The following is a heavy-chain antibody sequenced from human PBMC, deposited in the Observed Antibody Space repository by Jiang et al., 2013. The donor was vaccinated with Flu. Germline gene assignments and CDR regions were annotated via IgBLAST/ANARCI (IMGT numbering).Heavy chain of an antibody. Sequence: PGLVKPSQTLSLTCTVSGGSISSGGYYWSWIRQHPGKGLEWIGYIYYSGSTYYNPSLKSRVTISVDTSKNQFSLKLSSVTAADTAVYYCARDPSDPKYYYYYGMDVWGQGTTVTVSS. V-gene: IGHV4-31*03. J-gene: IGHJ6*02. CDR1: GGSISSGGYY. CDR2: IYYSGST. CDR3: ARDPSDPKYYYYYGMDV.